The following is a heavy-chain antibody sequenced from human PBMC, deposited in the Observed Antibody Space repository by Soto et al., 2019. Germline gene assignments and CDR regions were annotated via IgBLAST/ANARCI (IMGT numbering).Heavy chain of an antibody. CDR2: INPITGGT. J-gene: IGHJ4*02. CDR3: ARNYYDSSDRDYLDY. D-gene: IGHD3-22*01. Sequence: ASVNVSGKTARYTFTSYYIHWVRQAPGQGLECMGWINPITGGTNYAPKFQGRVTMTRDTSITTAYMELSRLRSDDTAVYYCARNYYDSSDRDYLDYWGQGTPVTVSS. V-gene: IGHV1-2*02. CDR1: RYTFTSYY.